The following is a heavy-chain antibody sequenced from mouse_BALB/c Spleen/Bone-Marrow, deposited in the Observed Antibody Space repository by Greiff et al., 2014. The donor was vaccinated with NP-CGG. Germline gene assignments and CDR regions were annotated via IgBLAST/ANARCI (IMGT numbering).Heavy chain of an antibody. V-gene: IGHV14-3*02. Sequence: DVKLQESGAELVKPGASVKLSCTASGFNIKDTYMHWVKQRPEQGLEWIGRIDPANGNTKYDPKFQGKATITADTSSNTAYLQLSSLTSEDTAVYYCARWLPLAYWGQGTLVTFSA. D-gene: IGHD2-2*01. J-gene: IGHJ3*01. CDR2: IDPANGNT. CDR3: ARWLPLAY. CDR1: GFNIKDTY.